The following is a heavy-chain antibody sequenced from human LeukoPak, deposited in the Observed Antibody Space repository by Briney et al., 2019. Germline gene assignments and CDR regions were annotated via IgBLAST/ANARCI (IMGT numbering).Heavy chain of an antibody. CDR2: ISYDGSNK. D-gene: IGHD2-2*01. CDR3: ARFGGRYCSSTSCYL. Sequence: GGSLRLSCAASGFTFSSYAMHWVRQAPGKGLEWVAVISYDGSNKYYADSVKGRFTISRDNSKNTLYLQMNSLRAEDTAVYYCARFGGRYCSSTSCYLWGQGTLVTVSS. V-gene: IGHV3-30*04. J-gene: IGHJ4*02. CDR1: GFTFSSYA.